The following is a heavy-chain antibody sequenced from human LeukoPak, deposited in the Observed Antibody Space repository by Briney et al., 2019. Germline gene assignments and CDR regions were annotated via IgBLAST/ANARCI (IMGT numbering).Heavy chain of an antibody. D-gene: IGHD2-21*01. V-gene: IGHV4-39*01. CDR1: GGSISSSSYY. Sequence: SETLSLTCTVSGGSISSSSYYWGWIRQPPGKGLEWIGSIYYSGSTYYNPSLKSRVTISVDTSKNQFSLKLSSVTAADTAVYYCARLVGYGYDRQSIYYFDYWGQGTLVTVSS. CDR2: IYYSGST. CDR3: ARLVGYGYDRQSIYYFDY. J-gene: IGHJ4*02.